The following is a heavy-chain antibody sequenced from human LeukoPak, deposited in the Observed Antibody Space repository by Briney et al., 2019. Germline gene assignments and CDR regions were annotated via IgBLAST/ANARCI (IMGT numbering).Heavy chain of an antibody. Sequence: PGGSLRLSCAASGFTFSSYAMSGVRQAPGKGLEWVSAISGSGGSTYYADSVKGRFTISRDNSKNTLYLQMNSLRSEDTAVYYCAKGLGDYDDFRLGYWGQGTLVTVSS. V-gene: IGHV3-23*01. CDR2: ISGSGGST. CDR1: GFTFSSYA. CDR3: AKGLGDYDDFRLGY. J-gene: IGHJ4*02. D-gene: IGHD4-17*01.